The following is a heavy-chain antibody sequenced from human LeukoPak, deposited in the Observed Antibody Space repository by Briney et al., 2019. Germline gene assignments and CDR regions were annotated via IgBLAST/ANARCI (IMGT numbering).Heavy chain of an antibody. CDR1: VFIFSSYP. V-gene: IGHV3-23*01. CDR2: ISGTAENT. D-gene: IGHD3-10*01. CDR3: ANQRGGF. J-gene: IGHJ4*02. Sequence: PGGSLRLSCAASVFIFSSYPMSWVRQAPGKGLEWVSAISGTAENTYYADSVKGRFSISRDNSRNTVHLQMNSLRPEDTAVYYCANQRGGFWGQGTLVTVSS.